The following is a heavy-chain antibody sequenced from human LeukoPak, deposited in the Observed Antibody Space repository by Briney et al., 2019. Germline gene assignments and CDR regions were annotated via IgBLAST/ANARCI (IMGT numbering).Heavy chain of an antibody. CDR2: ISSGGSGK. V-gene: IGHV3-48*01. CDR1: GFTFSSYS. J-gene: IGHJ6*03. CDR3: ARVINFHYYMDV. Sequence: GGSLRLSCAASGFTFSSYSMNWVRQAPGKGLEWVSYISSGGSGKYYADSVKGRFTISRDNVKNSLYLQMNSLRAEDTAVYYCARVINFHYYMDVWGKGTTVTISS. D-gene: IGHD2/OR15-2a*01.